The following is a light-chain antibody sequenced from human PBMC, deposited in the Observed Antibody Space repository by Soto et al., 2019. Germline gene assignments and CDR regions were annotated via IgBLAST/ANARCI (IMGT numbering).Light chain of an antibody. CDR1: QSVSRNY. J-gene: IGKJ5*01. CDR3: QQYGSSLIT. V-gene: IGKV3-20*01. CDR2: GAS. Sequence: EIVLTQSPATMASSPGERATLSCSASQSVSRNYVAWYQQKPGQAPRLLIYGASSRATGIPDRFSGSGSGTDFTLTISRLEPEDFAVYYCQQYGSSLITFGQGTRLEIK.